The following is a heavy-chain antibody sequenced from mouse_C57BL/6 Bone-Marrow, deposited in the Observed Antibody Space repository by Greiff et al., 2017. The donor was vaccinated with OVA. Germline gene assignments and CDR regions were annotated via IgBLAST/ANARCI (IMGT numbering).Heavy chain of an antibody. V-gene: IGHV1-55*01. CDR3: ARYSLDSSGPLYYAMDY. CDR1: GYTFTSYW. D-gene: IGHD3-2*02. J-gene: IGHJ4*01. Sequence: QVQLQQPGAELVKPGASVKMSCKASGYTFTSYWITWVKQRPGQGLEWIGDIYPGSGSTNYNEKFKSKATLTVDTSSSTAYMQLSSLTSEDSAVYYCARYSLDSSGPLYYAMDYLGQGTSVTVSS. CDR2: IYPGSGST.